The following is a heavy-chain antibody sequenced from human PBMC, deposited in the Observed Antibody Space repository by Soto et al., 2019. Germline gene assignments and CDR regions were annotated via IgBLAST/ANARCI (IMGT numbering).Heavy chain of an antibody. CDR1: GGSVSSGSYY. CDR3: ARDLVVVAAMEWGLPDI. CDR2: IYYSGST. D-gene: IGHD2-15*01. J-gene: IGHJ3*02. Sequence: QVQLQESGPGLVKPSETLSLTCTVSGGSVSSGSYYWSWIRQPPGKGLEWIGYIYYSGSTNYNPSLKSRVTISVDTSKNQFSLKLSSVTAADTAVYYCARDLVVVAAMEWGLPDIWGQGTMVTVSS. V-gene: IGHV4-61*01.